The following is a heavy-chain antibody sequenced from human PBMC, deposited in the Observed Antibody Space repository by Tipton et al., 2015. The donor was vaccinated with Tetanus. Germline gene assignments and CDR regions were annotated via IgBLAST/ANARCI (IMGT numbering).Heavy chain of an antibody. CDR2: IDPNSGDT. Sequence: AEVKKPGASVKVSCTASGYTFTGYYMCWVRQAPGQGLEWVGWIDPNSGDTIYAQNFQGRVTMTRDTSISTVYMELSRLRSDDTAVYYCARDRGDYIYYGMDVWGPGTTVTVSS. D-gene: IGHD3-22*01. CDR1: GYTFTGYY. CDR3: ARDRGDYIYYGMDV. J-gene: IGHJ6*02. V-gene: IGHV1-2*02.